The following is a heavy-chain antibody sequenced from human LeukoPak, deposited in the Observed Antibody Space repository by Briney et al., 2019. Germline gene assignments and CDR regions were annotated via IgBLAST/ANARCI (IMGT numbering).Heavy chain of an antibody. CDR1: GGSISSYY. CDR2: IYTSGST. J-gene: IGHJ1*01. Sequence: PSETLSLTCTVSGGSISSYYWSWIRQPAGKGLEWIGRIYTSGSTNYNPSLKSRVTMSVDTSKNQFYLKLSSVTAADTAVYYCARVWYGYGIEYFQHWGQGTLVSVSS. D-gene: IGHD5-18*01. CDR3: ARVWYGYGIEYFQH. V-gene: IGHV4-4*07.